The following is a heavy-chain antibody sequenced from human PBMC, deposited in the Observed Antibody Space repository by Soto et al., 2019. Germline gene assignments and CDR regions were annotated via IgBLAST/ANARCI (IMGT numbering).Heavy chain of an antibody. CDR3: VRRAGGAVVWYYDL. Sequence: EVQLLESGGGLVQRGGSLRLSCAASGFIFNNYAMTWVRQAPGKGLEWVASVSGRGGSAYYADSVKGRLTISRDNSNNTLYLQMTNVRGEDTAVYYCVRRAGGAVVWYYDLWGRGTLVSVFS. V-gene: IGHV3-23*01. J-gene: IGHJ2*01. CDR2: VSGRGGSA. D-gene: IGHD2-21*01. CDR1: GFIFNNYA.